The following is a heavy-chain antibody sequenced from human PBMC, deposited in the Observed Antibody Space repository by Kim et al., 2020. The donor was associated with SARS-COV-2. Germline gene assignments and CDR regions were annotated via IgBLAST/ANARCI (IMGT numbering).Heavy chain of an antibody. CDR2: T. Sequence: TYSTPSLKSRVTISVDTSKNQFSLKLSSVTAADTAVYYCARAVTTGGMDVWGQGTTVAVSS. CDR3: ARAVTTGGMDV. J-gene: IGHJ6*02. D-gene: IGHD4-17*01. V-gene: IGHV4-31*02.